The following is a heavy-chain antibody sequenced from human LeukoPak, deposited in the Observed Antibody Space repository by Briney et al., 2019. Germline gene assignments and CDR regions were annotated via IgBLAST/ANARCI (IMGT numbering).Heavy chain of an antibody. Sequence: GSLRLSCAASGFTFSAYHVNWVRQAPGKGLEWISYISTTGTTIHYADSVKGRFAISRDNAKSSLYLQMNSLRDEDTAVYYCARGQGIAVAGTADYWGQGTLVTVSS. D-gene: IGHD6-19*01. CDR2: ISTTGTTI. J-gene: IGHJ4*02. CDR3: ARGQGIAVAGTADY. CDR1: GFTFSAYH. V-gene: IGHV3-48*02.